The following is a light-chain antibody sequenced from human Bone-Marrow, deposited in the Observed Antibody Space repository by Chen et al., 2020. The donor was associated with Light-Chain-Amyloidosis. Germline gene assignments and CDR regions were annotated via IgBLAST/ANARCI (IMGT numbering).Light chain of an antibody. CDR3: GTWDDSLSMGV. CDR1: SSNIGATY. J-gene: IGLJ2*01. V-gene: IGLV1-51*01. Sequence: QSTLTQPPSVSAAPGQTFTISCSGSSSNIGATYVSWYQQVPRTAPRLLIYDNDRRPAVIPDWSSGSKSGTSAILDSTGLQPGDEDYYYCGTWDDSLSMGVFGGGTKVAVL. CDR2: DND.